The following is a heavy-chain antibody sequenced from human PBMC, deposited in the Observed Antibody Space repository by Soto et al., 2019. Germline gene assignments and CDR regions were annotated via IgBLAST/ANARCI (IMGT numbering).Heavy chain of an antibody. D-gene: IGHD6-19*01. CDR3: AKTYSSGWYYFDY. J-gene: IGHJ4*02. CDR1: GFTFSSDS. Sequence: GGSLRLSFAASGFTFSSDSMSWVRQAPGKGLEWVSAISGSGGSTYYADSVKGRFTISRDNSKNTLYLQMNSLRAEDTAVYYCAKTYSSGWYYFDYWGQGTLVTVFS. CDR2: ISGSGGST. V-gene: IGHV3-23*01.